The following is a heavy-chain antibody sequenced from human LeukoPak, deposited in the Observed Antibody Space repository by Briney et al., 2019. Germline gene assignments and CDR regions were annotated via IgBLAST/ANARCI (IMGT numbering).Heavy chain of an antibody. V-gene: IGHV4-39*07. J-gene: IGHJ5*02. CDR2: IYYSGST. Sequence: SETLSLTCTVSGGSISSSSYYWGWIRQPPGKGLEWIGSIYYSGSTYYNPSLKGRVTISVDTSKNQFSLKLSSVTAADTAVYYCARGAAGTYPGGWFDPWGQGTLVTVSS. CDR3: ARGAAGTYPGGWFDP. CDR1: GGSISSSSYY. D-gene: IGHD6-13*01.